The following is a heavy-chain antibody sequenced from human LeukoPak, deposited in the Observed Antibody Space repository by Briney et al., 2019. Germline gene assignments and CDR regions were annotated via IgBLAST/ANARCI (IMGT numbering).Heavy chain of an antibody. J-gene: IGHJ4*02. D-gene: IGHD3-10*01. CDR1: GFTFSSYS. V-gene: IGHV3-21*04. CDR3: ASRGYGSGSYYTFDF. CDR2: ISSSSSYI. Sequence: PGGSLRLSCAASGFTFSSYSMNWVRQAPGKGLEWVSSISSSSSYIYYADSVKGRFTISRDNAKNSLYLQMNSLRAEDTAIYYCASRGYGSGSYYTFDFWGQGTLVTVSS.